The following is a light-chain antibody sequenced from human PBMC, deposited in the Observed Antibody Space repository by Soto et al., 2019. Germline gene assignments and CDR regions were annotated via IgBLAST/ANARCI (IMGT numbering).Light chain of an antibody. CDR2: EVS. Sequence: QSALIQPASVSGSPGQSITISCTGTSSDVGAYDYVSWYQQHPGKAPKFMLYEVSNRPSGLSDRFSGSKSGNTASLTISGLQAEDEADYYCSSFTTSKTWVFGGGTKLTVL. J-gene: IGLJ3*02. CDR1: SSDVGAYDY. V-gene: IGLV2-14*01. CDR3: SSFTTSKTWV.